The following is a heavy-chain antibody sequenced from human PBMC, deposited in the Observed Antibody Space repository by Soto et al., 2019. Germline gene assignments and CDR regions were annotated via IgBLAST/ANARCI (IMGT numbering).Heavy chain of an antibody. V-gene: IGHV1-18*01. Sequence: QVPLVQSGAEVKKPGASVKVSCKASGYTFTSYGISWVRQAPGQGLEWMGWISAYNGNTNYAQKLQGRVTMTTDTTKSTAYMELRSLRTDDTAVYYCARELRYFDWPATQGAFDIWGQGTMVTVSS. D-gene: IGHD3-9*01. CDR3: ARELRYFDWPATQGAFDI. CDR1: GYTFTSYG. J-gene: IGHJ3*02. CDR2: ISAYNGNT.